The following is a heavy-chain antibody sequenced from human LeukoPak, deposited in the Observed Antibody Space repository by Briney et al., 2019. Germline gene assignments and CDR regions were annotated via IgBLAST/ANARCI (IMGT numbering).Heavy chain of an antibody. CDR3: ARVGTGSSSWYPGTDYYTDV. CDR1: GYTFTSYG. V-gene: IGHV1-18*01. CDR2: ISAYNGNT. D-gene: IGHD6-13*01. J-gene: IGHJ6*03. Sequence: ASVKVSCKASGYTFTSYGISWVRQAPGQGLEWMGWISAYNGNTNYAQKLQGRVTMTTDTSTSTAYMELRSLRSDDTAVYYCARVGTGSSSWYPGTDYYTDVWGKGTTVTVSS.